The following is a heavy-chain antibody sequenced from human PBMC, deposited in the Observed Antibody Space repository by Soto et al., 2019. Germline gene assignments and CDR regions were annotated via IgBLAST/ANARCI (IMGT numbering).Heavy chain of an antibody. V-gene: IGHV3-33*01. D-gene: IGHD1-1*01. J-gene: IGHJ4*02. Sequence: GGSLRLSCXASGFTFSSCGMHWVRQAPGKGLEWVAVIWYDGSNKYYADSVKGRFTISRDNSKNTLYLQMNSLRAEDTAVYYCARGSPRNTDFDYWGQGTLVTVSS. CDR2: IWYDGSNK. CDR1: GFTFSSCG. CDR3: ARGSPRNTDFDY.